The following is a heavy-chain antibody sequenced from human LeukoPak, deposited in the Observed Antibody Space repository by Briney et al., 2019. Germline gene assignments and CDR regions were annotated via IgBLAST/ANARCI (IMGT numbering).Heavy chain of an antibody. CDR1: GYTFTGYY. V-gene: IGHV1-46*01. Sequence: ASVKVSCKASGYTFTGYYMHWVRQAPGQGLEWMGIINPSGGSTSYAQKFQGRVTMTRDMSTSTVYMELSSLRSEDTAVYYCARVDGAWGAFDIWGQGTMVTVSS. J-gene: IGHJ3*02. CDR3: ARVDGAWGAFDI. CDR2: INPSGGST. D-gene: IGHD3-16*01.